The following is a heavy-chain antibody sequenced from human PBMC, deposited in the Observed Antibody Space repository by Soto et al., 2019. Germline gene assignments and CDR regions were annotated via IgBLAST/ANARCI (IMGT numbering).Heavy chain of an antibody. CDR3: ARDTRFYDGDWGRPLNILFEY. Sequence: PSETLSLTCTFSVVPISSHYWSCIRHPAGKGLEWIGRIYTSGNTNYNPSLRSRLSMSADTSKNQFSLKLSSVTAADTAIYYCARDTRFYDGDWGRPLNILFEYLGQG. J-gene: IGHJ4*02. CDR2: IYTSGNT. V-gene: IGHV4-4*07. CDR1: VVPISSHY. D-gene: IGHD3-16*01.